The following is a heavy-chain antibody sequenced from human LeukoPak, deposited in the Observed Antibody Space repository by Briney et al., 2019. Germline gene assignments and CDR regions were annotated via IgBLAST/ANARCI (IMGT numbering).Heavy chain of an antibody. CDR3: ASRAVSGTYYVYYFDY. CDR1: GFSFTNFW. Sequence: GGSLRLSCVASGFSFTNFWMHWVRQVPGKGLEWVSRINSDGSSTSYADSVKGRFTISRDNAKNTLYLQMNSLRAEDTAVYYCASRAVSGTYYVYYFDYWGQGTLVTVSS. D-gene: IGHD1-26*01. CDR2: INSDGSST. V-gene: IGHV3-74*01. J-gene: IGHJ4*02.